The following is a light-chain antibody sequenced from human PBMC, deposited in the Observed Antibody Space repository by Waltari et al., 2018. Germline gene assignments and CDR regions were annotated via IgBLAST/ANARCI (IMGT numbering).Light chain of an antibody. J-gene: IGLJ2*01. CDR3: QAWDSSTGV. CDR1: KLGDKF. V-gene: IGLV3-1*01. Sequence: SYELTQPPSLSVSPGQTTSITRSGDKLGDKFASWYQQKPGQSPVLVIYQDTNRPSGIPERFSGSNSGNSATLTISETQPMDEADYYCQAWDSSTGVFGGGTKLTVL. CDR2: QDT.